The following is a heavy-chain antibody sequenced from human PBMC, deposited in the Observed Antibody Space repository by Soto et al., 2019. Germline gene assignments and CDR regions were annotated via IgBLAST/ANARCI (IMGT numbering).Heavy chain of an antibody. D-gene: IGHD6-6*01. CDR3: ARAPRLPIAARPGISPDY. CDR1: GYTFTSYA. CDR2: INAGNGNT. Sequence: ASVKVSCKASGYTFTSYAMHWVRQAPGQRLEWMGWINAGNGNTKYSQKFQGRVTITRDTSASTAYMELSSLRPEDTAVYYCARAPRLPIAARPGISPDYWGQGTLVTVSS. J-gene: IGHJ4*02. V-gene: IGHV1-3*01.